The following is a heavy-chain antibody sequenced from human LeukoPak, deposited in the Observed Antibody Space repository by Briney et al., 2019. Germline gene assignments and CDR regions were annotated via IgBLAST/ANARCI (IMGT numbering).Heavy chain of an antibody. Sequence: PGGSLRLSCAASGFTFSSYAMSWVRQAPGKGLEWVSAISGSGGSTYYADSVKGRFTISRDNSKSTLYLQMNSLRAEDTAVYYCAKRLYGDYAIDYWGQGTLVTVSS. CDR1: GFTFSSYA. CDR3: AKRLYGDYAIDY. V-gene: IGHV3-23*01. J-gene: IGHJ4*02. CDR2: ISGSGGST. D-gene: IGHD4-17*01.